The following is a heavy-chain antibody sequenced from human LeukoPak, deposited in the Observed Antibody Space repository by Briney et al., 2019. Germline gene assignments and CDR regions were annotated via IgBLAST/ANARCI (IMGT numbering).Heavy chain of an antibody. CDR3: AKGGAQV. V-gene: IGHV3-23*01. D-gene: IGHD1-26*01. CDR2: ISSSGGST. Sequence: GESLRLSCAASGFTFSSDAMRWVRQAPGKGLEWVSAISSSGGSTYYADSVRGRFIISRDSSKNTLYLQMNSLRAEDTAVYHCAKGGAQVGGQGTLVTVSS. J-gene: IGHJ4*02. CDR1: GFTFSSDA.